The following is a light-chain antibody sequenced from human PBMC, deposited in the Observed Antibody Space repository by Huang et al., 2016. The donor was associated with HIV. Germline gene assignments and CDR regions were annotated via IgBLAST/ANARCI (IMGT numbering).Light chain of an antibody. CDR3: MQGLQTWT. CDR1: QSLLHSNGHNY. Sequence: DIVMVQSPASLSVTPGEAASITCRSSQSLLHSNGHNYLDWYWQKPGQSPQLLLYLGSTRASGVPDRLGGSGSGTDFTLRSNRVEAGDVGIYYRMQGLQTWTFGQGTKVEI. J-gene: IGKJ1*01. CDR2: LGS. V-gene: IGKV2-28*01.